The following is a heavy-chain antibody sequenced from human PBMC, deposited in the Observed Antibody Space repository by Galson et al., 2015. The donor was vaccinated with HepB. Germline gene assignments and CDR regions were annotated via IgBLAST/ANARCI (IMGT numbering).Heavy chain of an antibody. CDR3: AAGRSGYCSSTSCHFYYYYGMDV. V-gene: IGHV4-4*07. CDR1: GGSISSYY. J-gene: IGHJ6*02. CDR2: IYTSGST. D-gene: IGHD2-2*01. Sequence: LSLTCTVSGGSISSYYWSWIRQPAGKGLEWIGRIYTSGSTNYNPSLKSRVTMSVDTSKNQFSLKLSSVTAADTAVYYCAAGRSGYCSSTSCHFYYYYGMDVWGQGTTVTVSS.